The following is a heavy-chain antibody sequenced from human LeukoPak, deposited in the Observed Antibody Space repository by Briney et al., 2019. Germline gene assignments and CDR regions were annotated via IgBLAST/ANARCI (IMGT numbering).Heavy chain of an antibody. J-gene: IGHJ4*02. V-gene: IGHV3-7*01. D-gene: IGHD4-17*01. CDR2: INQDGSEK. CDR1: GFTFTTNW. CDR3: ARDLGVTTNPLNKNPLGYFDY. Sequence: PGGSLRLSCAASGFTFTTNWMTWVRQAPGKGLEWVATINQDGSEKYYVDSVKGRFTISRDNAKNSLFLQMNSLRAEDTAVYYCARDLGVTTNPLNKNPLGYFDYWGQATLVTVSS.